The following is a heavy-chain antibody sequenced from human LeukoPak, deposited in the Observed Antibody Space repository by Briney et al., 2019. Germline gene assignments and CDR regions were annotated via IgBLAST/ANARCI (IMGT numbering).Heavy chain of an antibody. CDR3: ARVRTALLRYFDWLAPWDGMDV. Sequence: GGSLRLSCAASGFTFSSYWMSWVRQASGKGLEWVANIKQDGSGKYYVDSVKGRFTISRDNAKNSLYLQMNSLRAEDTAVYYCARVRTALLRYFDWLAPWDGMDVWGRGTTVTVSS. CDR2: IKQDGSGK. CDR1: GFTFSSYW. J-gene: IGHJ6*02. V-gene: IGHV3-7*01. D-gene: IGHD3-9*01.